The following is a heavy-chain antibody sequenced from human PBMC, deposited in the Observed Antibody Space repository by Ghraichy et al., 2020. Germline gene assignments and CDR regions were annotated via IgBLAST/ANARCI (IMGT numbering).Heavy chain of an antibody. D-gene: IGHD2-15*01. J-gene: IGHJ4*02. CDR3: ARDWDRGTGIYSQVDY. CDR1: GYTFTTYG. Sequence: ASVKVSCKASGYTFTTYGITWVRQAPGQGLEWVGWISTYNGNTQYTQKVQGRVTLTTDTSTSTAYMELRSLRSDDTAMYYCARDWDRGTGIYSQVDYWCQGTLFTVSS. CDR2: ISTYNGNT. V-gene: IGHV1-18*04.